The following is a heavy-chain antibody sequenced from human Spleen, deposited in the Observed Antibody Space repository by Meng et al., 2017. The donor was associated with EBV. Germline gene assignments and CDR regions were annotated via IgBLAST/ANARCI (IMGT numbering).Heavy chain of an antibody. CDR3: ARGGGYGDYEGWFDP. Sequence: QLQHARAAHLNPTQPRSLTCAFSGSSINNGGYAWSWIRQQPGKGLDWIGYIYQSGSAYYNPSLKSRVTMSVDMSKNQFSLKLSSVTAADTAVYYCARGGGYGDYEGWFDPWGQGTLVTVAS. J-gene: IGHJ5*02. V-gene: IGHV4-30-2*01. CDR1: GSSINNGGYA. D-gene: IGHD4-17*01. CDR2: IYQSGSA.